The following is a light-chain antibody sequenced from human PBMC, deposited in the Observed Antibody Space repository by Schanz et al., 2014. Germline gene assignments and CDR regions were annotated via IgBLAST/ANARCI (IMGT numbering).Light chain of an antibody. CDR2: GNG. J-gene: IGLJ3*02. V-gene: IGLV1-40*01. CDR1: GSNIGAGYD. CDR3: LSYDTSLGGRHWV. Sequence: QSVLTQPPSVSGAPGQRVTISCTGSGSNIGAGYDVNWYQHLPGTAPKLLIYGNGNRPSGVPDRFSGSKSGTSASLAITGLQAEDEADYYCLSYDTSLGGRHWVFGGGTKLTVL.